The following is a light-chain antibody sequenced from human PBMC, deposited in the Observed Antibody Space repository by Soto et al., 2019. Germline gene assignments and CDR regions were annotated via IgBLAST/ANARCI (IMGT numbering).Light chain of an antibody. CDR3: CAYTTLNTYV. J-gene: IGLJ1*01. V-gene: IGLV2-14*01. CDR1: SSDVGAQNF. Sequence: QSVLSQPAYVSGSPGQSITISCTGTSSDVGAQNFVSWFQQHPGEAPKLIIFEVSNRPSGASDRFSGSKSGNTASLAISGLQAEDEADYFCCAYTTLNTYVFGTGTQLTVL. CDR2: EVS.